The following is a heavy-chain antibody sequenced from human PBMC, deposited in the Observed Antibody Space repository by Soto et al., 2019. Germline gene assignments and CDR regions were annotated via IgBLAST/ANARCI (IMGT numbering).Heavy chain of an antibody. CDR3: ARGRSGMDIVVVPAAYGMDF. Sequence: QVQLQQWGAGLLKPSETLSLTCAVYGGSFSGYYWSWIRQPPGKGLEWIGEINHSGSTDCNPSIKSRVTVSVVTSKNQFSLKLSSVTAADTAVYYCARGRSGMDIVVVPAAYGMDFWGQGPTVTVSS. J-gene: IGHJ6*02. D-gene: IGHD2-2*03. CDR1: GGSFSGYY. CDR2: INHSGST. V-gene: IGHV4-34*01.